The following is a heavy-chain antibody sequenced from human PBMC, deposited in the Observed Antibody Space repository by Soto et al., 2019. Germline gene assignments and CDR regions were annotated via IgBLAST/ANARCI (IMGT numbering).Heavy chain of an antibody. J-gene: IGHJ4*02. CDR2: INPNSGGT. CDR3: ARGLPGSGSYWTYYFDY. Sequence: ASVKVSCKASGYTFTGYYMHWVRQAPGQGLEWMGWINPNSGGTNYAQKFQGWVTMTRETSISTAYMELSRLRSDDTAVYYCARGLPGSGSYWTYYFDYWGQGTLVTVSS. D-gene: IGHD3-10*01. CDR1: GYTFTGYY. V-gene: IGHV1-2*04.